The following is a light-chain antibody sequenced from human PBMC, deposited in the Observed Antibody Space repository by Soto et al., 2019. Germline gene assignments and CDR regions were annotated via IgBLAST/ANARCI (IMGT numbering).Light chain of an antibody. Sequence: SVLTKPASVSVSPGQSITISCTGTSSDIGGYNYVSWYQQDSGKAPKLIIYAVTDRPSGVSSRFSGSKSGNTAFLTISGLQAEDEADYYCTSYTRSSTYVFGNGTKVTVL. J-gene: IGLJ1*01. CDR1: SSDIGGYNY. CDR3: TSYTRSSTYV. V-gene: IGLV2-14*01. CDR2: AVT.